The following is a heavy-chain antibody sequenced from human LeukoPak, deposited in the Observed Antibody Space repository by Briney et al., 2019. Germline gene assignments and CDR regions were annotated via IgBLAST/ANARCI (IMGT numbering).Heavy chain of an antibody. V-gene: IGHV4-39*01. Sequence: TPSETLSLTCSVSGGSISSSSYFWGWIRQPPGKGLEWIGSIYYSGSTYYNPSLRSRVTISVDTSKNQFSLKLSSVTAADTAVYYCARHGLSGWDFDYWGQGTLVTVSS. CDR3: ARHGLSGWDFDY. CDR1: GGSISSSSYF. CDR2: IYYSGST. J-gene: IGHJ4*02. D-gene: IGHD6-19*01.